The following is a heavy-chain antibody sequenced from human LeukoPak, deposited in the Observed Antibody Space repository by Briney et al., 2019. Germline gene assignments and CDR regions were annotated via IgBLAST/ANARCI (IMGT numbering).Heavy chain of an antibody. J-gene: IGHJ3*02. Sequence: QSGGSLRLSCAASVFTFDEYAIHWVRQAPGKGLEWLSGTSGDGGATDYADSVKGRFTISRDNSKSSLYLQINSLRTEDTAVYYCASYIRAPFDIWGQGTMVTVSS. CDR1: VFTFDEYA. CDR3: ASYIRAPFDI. D-gene: IGHD3-10*01. CDR2: TSGDGGAT. V-gene: IGHV3-43*02.